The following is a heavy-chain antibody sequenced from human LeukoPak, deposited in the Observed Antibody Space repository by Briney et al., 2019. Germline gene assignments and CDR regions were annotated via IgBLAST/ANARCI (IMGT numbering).Heavy chain of an antibody. D-gene: IGHD2-2*01. CDR2: IYYSGNT. Sequence: KTSETLSLTCTVSGGSISSYYWSWIRQPPGKGLEWIGYIYYSGNTNYNPSLKSRVTISLDTSKNQFSLKLSSVTAADTAVYYCARDQGGSSTNYYMDVWGEGTTVTVSS. CDR1: GGSISSYY. CDR3: ARDQGGSSTNYYMDV. V-gene: IGHV4-59*01. J-gene: IGHJ6*03.